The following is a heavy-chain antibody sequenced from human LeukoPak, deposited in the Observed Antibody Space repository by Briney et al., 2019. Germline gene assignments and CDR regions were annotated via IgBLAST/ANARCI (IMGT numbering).Heavy chain of an antibody. CDR3: AGQHRSTTITMSP. Sequence: PGGSLRLSCAASGFTFSSYWMSWVRQVPGKGLEWLANIKHDGSEKYYVGSVKGRFTISRDNAKNSLYLYINNLRAEDTAMYYCAGQHRSTTITMSPWGQGTLVTVSS. D-gene: IGHD3-10*02. CDR1: GFTFSSYW. J-gene: IGHJ5*02. V-gene: IGHV3-7*03. CDR2: IKHDGSEK.